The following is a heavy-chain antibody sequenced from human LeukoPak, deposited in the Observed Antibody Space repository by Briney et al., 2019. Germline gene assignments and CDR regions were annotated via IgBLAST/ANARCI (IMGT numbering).Heavy chain of an antibody. J-gene: IGHJ5*02. D-gene: IGHD3-3*01. CDR1: GGSISSYY. V-gene: IGHV4-59*01. CDR2: IYYSVST. CDR3: ARGYDFWSGNVNWFDP. Sequence: SETLSLTCTVSGGSISSYYWGWVRQPPGQGLGWIGYIYYSVSTNYNPSPKTRVTISVDTSKNQFSLKLSSVTAADTAVYYCARGYDFWSGNVNWFDPWGQGTLVTVSS.